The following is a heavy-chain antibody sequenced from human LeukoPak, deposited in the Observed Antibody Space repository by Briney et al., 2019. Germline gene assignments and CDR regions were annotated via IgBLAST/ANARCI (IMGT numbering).Heavy chain of an antibody. CDR3: ARSNLHGDYDYYYYMDV. J-gene: IGHJ6*03. CDR1: GCMFTNYA. V-gene: IGHV7-4-1*02. D-gene: IGHD4-17*01. CDR2: INTNAGNP. Sequence: ASVKVSCKASGCMFTNYAMNWVRQAPGQGLEWMGRINTNAGNPTYAQGFTGRFVFSLDTSVSTAYLQISSLKAEDTAMYYCARSNLHGDYDYYYYMDVWGKGTTVTVSS.